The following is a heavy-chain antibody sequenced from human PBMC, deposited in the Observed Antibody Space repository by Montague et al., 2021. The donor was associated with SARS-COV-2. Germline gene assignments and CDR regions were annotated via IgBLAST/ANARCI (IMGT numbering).Heavy chain of an antibody. V-gene: IGHV4-4*02. Sequence: SETLSLTCDVSGVSITSNNWWNWVRQSPEKGLEWIGEVHPSGSTNYNPSLMSRVTISVDESKNQFSLKVNSVTAADTAVYFCAIVAGGCSSHRCYLYFSGQGTLVTVSS. D-gene: IGHD2-15*01. J-gene: IGHJ4*02. CDR1: GVSITSNNW. CDR3: AIVAGGCSSHRCYLYF. CDR2: VHPSGST.